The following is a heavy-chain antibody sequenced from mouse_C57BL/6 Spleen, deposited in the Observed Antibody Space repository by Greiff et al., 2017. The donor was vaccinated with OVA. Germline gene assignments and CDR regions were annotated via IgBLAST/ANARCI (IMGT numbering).Heavy chain of an antibody. CDR3: ARSTYYSDY. Sequence: VQLQESGAELVRPGASVTLSCKASGYTFTDYEMHWVKQTPVHGLEWIGAIDPETGGTAYNQKFKGKAILTADKSSSTAYMELRSLTSEDSAVYYCARSTYYSDYWGQGTTLTVSS. J-gene: IGHJ2*01. CDR2: IDPETGGT. CDR1: GYTFTDYE. V-gene: IGHV1-15*01.